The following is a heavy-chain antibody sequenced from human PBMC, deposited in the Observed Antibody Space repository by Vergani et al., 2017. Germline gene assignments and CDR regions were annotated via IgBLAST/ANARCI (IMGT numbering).Heavy chain of an antibody. CDR3: ASLAYSSSWVDY. J-gene: IGHJ4*02. CDR2: IYTSGST. V-gene: IGHV4-4*07. CDR1: GGSISSYY. Sequence: QVQLQESGPGLVKPSETLSLTCTVSGGSISSYYWSWIRQPAGKGLEWIGRIYTSGSTNYNPALKSRVTMSVDTSKNQFSLELSSVTAADTAVYYCASLAYSSSWVDYWGQGTLVTVSA. D-gene: IGHD6-13*01.